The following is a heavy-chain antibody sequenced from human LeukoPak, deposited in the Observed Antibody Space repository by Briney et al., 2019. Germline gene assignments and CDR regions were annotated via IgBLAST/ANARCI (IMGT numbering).Heavy chain of an antibody. CDR3: ARDIVVVVAAKGYYYYMDV. CDR2: IIPIFGTA. D-gene: IGHD2-15*01. V-gene: IGHV1-69*05. Sequence: GSSVKVSCKASGGTLSSYAISWVRQAPGQGLEWMGRIIPIFGTANYAQKFQGRVTITTDESTSTAYMELSSLRSEDTAVYYCARDIVVVVAAKGYYYYMDVWAKGPRSPSP. J-gene: IGHJ6*03. CDR1: GGTLSSYA.